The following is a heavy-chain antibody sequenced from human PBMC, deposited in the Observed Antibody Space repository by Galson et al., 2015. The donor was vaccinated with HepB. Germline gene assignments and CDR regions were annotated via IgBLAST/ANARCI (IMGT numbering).Heavy chain of an antibody. CDR1: GFTFSSYS. V-gene: IGHV3-21*01. CDR3: ANIATLYYYDSSAPDY. J-gene: IGHJ4*02. D-gene: IGHD3-22*01. Sequence: SLRLSCAAFGFTFSSYSMNWVRQAPGKGLEWVSSIRSRSSYIYYADSVKGRFTISRDNAKNSLYLQMNSLRAEDTAVYYCANIATLYYYDSSAPDYWGQGTLVTVSS. CDR2: IRSRSSYI.